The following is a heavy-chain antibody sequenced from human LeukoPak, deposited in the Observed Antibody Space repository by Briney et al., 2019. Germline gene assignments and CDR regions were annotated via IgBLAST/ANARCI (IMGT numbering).Heavy chain of an antibody. CDR1: GGSISSHY. Sequence: SETLSLTCTVSGGSISSHYWSWIRQPPGKGLEWIGYIYYSGSTNYNPSLKSRVTISVDTSKNQFSLKLSSVTAADTAVYYCARSLVDTAMVTPLGPDYWGQGTLVTVSS. V-gene: IGHV4-59*11. D-gene: IGHD5-18*01. CDR2: IYYSGST. J-gene: IGHJ4*02. CDR3: ARSLVDTAMVTPLGPDY.